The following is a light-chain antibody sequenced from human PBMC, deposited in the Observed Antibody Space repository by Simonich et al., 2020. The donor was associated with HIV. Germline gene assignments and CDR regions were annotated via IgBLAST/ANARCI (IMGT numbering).Light chain of an antibody. CDR1: QSVSSN. J-gene: IGKJ2*01. CDR2: GAS. V-gene: IGKV3D-15*01. Sequence: EIVMTQSPATLSVSPGERATLSCRASQSVSSNLAWYQQKPGQAPRLLIYGASTRATGIPARFSGSGSGTEFTLTISSLQSEDFATYYCQQSHTTPYTFGQGTKLDIK. CDR3: QQSHTTPYT.